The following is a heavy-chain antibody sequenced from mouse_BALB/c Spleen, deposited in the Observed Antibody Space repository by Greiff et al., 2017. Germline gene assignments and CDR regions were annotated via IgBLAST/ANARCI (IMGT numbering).Heavy chain of an antibody. J-gene: IGHJ4*01. CDR2: ISNGGGST. CDR1: GFTFSSYT. D-gene: IGHD1-1*01. CDR3: ARHEDSSIYDYYAMDY. V-gene: IGHV5-12-2*01. Sequence: EVMLVESGGGLVQPGGSLKLSCAASGFTFSSYTMSWVRQTPEKRLEWVAYISNGGGSTYYPDTVKGRFTISRDNAKNTLYLQMSSLKSEDTAMYYCARHEDSSIYDYYAMDYWGQGTSVTVSS.